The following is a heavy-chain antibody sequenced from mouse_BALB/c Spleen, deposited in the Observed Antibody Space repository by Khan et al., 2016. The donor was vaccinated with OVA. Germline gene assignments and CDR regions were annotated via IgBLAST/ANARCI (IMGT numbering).Heavy chain of an antibody. J-gene: IGHJ4*01. CDR1: GFSLTNYG. CDR3: AKLGTANYYAMDY. V-gene: IGHV2-3*01. Sequence: QVQLKQSGPGLVAPSQSLSITCTVSGFSLTNYGVNWVRQPPGKGLEWLGVIWGDGSTNYHSTLMSRLSISKDNSQSQVFLKLSSLQTDDTATYYCAKLGTANYYAMDYWGQGTSVTVSA. CDR2: IWGDGST. D-gene: IGHD1-2*01.